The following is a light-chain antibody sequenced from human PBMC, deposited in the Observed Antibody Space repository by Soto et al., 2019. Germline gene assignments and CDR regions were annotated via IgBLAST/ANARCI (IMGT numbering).Light chain of an antibody. CDR2: DAS. Sequence: EIVLTQSPATLSWSPGEIATLSCRASHSVSSHLAWYQHKPVQAHRLLIYDASNRATGLTARFSGSGSGTDFNLTLSSLEPEDFAVYYCQQRSNWPPSITFGQGTRLEIK. V-gene: IGKV3-11*01. CDR3: QQRSNWPPSIT. CDR1: HSVSSH. J-gene: IGKJ5*01.